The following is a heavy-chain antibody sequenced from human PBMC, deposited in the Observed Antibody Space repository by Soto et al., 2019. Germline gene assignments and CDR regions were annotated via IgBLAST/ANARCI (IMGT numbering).Heavy chain of an antibody. V-gene: IGHV3-23*01. CDR1: GFTFSSYA. J-gene: IGHJ5*02. CDR3: AKCPGGARYNWFDP. Sequence: GASLRLSCAASGFTFSSYAMTWVRQAPGKGLEWVSVISGGGGSTYYADSVKGRFTISRDNSKNTLHLQMNSLRAEDTAVYFCAKCPGGARYNWFDPWGQGT. CDR2: ISGGGGST. D-gene: IGHD2-8*02.